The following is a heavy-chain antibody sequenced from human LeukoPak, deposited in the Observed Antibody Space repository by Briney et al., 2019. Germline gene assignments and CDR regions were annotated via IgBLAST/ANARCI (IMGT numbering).Heavy chain of an antibody. V-gene: IGHV4-34*01. CDR1: GFTFSSYW. D-gene: IGHD4-17*01. Sequence: GSLRLSCAASGFTFSSYWMNWVRQPPGKGLEWIGEINHSGSTNYNPSLKSRVTISVDTSKNQFSLKLSSVTAADTAVYYCARSSRRYGDYWGQGTLVTVSS. CDR2: INHSGST. J-gene: IGHJ4*02. CDR3: ARSSRRYGDY.